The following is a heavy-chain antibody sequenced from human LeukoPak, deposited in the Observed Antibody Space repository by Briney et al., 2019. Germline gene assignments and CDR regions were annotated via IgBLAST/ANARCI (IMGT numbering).Heavy chain of an antibody. CDR3: VRDPSNTSGWKTWFDP. J-gene: IGHJ5*02. D-gene: IGHD6-19*01. CDR1: GYTFTRHG. Sequence: ASVKVSCKASGYTFTRHGISWVRQAPGQGLEWMGWISGYNGDTNYAQKFQGRVTVTTDTSTSTAYMELRSLTSDDTAVYYCVRDPSNTSGWKTWFDPWGQGTLVTVSS. V-gene: IGHV1-18*01. CDR2: ISGYNGDT.